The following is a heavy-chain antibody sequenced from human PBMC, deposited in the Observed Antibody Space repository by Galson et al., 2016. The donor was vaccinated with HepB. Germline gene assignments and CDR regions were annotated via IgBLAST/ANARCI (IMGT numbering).Heavy chain of an antibody. D-gene: IGHD1-1*01. CDR3: TRDGDHWNLDY. J-gene: IGHJ4*02. Sequence: SLRLSCAASGVTVSNNYMTWVRQAPGKGPEWVSIIYSGGQTPYADSVKGRFTISRDNAKNTPYLQMNSLRAEDTAVYYCTRDGDHWNLDYWGQGTLVTVSS. V-gene: IGHV3-66*01. CDR2: IYSGGQT. CDR1: GVTVSNNY.